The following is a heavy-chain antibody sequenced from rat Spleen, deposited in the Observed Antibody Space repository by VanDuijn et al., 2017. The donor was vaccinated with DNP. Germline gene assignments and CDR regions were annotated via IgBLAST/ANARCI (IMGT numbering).Heavy chain of an antibody. V-gene: IGHV3-1*01. Sequence: EVQFQESGPGLVKSSQSLSLTCSVTGYSITSNYWAWIRKFPGNKMEWMGYINYSGATAYNPSLRSRISITRDTSKNQFFLQLNSVTTEDTATYYCARSGTYYGYNSVGYYVMDAWGQGASVTVSS. CDR2: INYSGAT. CDR1: GYSITSNY. D-gene: IGHD1-9*01. CDR3: ARSGTYYGYNSVGYYVMDA. J-gene: IGHJ4*01.